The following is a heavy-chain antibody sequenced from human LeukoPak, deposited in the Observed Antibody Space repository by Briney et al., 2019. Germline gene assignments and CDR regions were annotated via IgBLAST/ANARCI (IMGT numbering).Heavy chain of an antibody. J-gene: IGHJ3*02. CDR2: INPNSGGT. Sequence: ASVKVSCKASGYTFTSYYMHWVRQAPGQGLEWMGWINPNSGGTNYAQKFQGRVTMTRDTSTSTVYMELSSLRSEDTAVYYCARGAGYSSGYDAFDIWGQGTMVTVSS. CDR3: ARGAGYSSGYDAFDI. CDR1: GYTFTSYY. D-gene: IGHD6-19*01. V-gene: IGHV1-2*02.